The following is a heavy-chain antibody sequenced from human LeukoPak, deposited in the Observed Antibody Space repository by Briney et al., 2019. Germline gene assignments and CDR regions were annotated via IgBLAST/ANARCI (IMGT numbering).Heavy chain of an antibody. CDR1: GFTVSSNY. Sequence: GGSLRLSCAASGFTVSSNYMSWVRQAPGKGLEWVSVIYSGGSTYYADSVKGRFTISRDNSKNTLYLQMNSLRSEDTAVYYCATGDSGSYGPLGYWGQGTLVTVSS. J-gene: IGHJ4*02. D-gene: IGHD1-26*01. V-gene: IGHV3-53*05. CDR2: IYSGGST. CDR3: ATGDSGSYGPLGY.